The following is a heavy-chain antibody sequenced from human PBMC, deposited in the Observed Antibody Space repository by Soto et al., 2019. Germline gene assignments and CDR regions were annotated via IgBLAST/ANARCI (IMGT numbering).Heavy chain of an antibody. Sequence: QVQLVQSGAEVKKPGSSVKVFCKASGGTFSSYAISWVRQAPGQGLEWMGGIIPIFGTANYAQKFQGRVTITADESTSTAYMELSSLRSEDTAVYYCARAGDSYMTTVVTPFDYWGQGTLVTVSS. CDR2: IIPIFGTA. D-gene: IGHD4-17*01. V-gene: IGHV1-69*01. J-gene: IGHJ4*02. CDR1: GGTFSSYA. CDR3: ARAGDSYMTTVVTPFDY.